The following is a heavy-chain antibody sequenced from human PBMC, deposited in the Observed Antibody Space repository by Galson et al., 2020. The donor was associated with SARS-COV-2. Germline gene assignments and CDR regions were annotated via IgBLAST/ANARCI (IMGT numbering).Heavy chain of an antibody. Sequence: GESLKISCKGSGYSFTNSWIAWVRQMPGKGLEWMGNIYPGDSATRYSPSFQGQVTISADKSINTVYLQWSSLNTSATAMYYCARGRDGYRSPFDYWGQGSLVTVSS. D-gene: IGHD5-12*01. CDR2: IYPGDSAT. V-gene: IGHV5-51*01. CDR3: ARGRDGYRSPFDY. J-gene: IGHJ4*02. CDR1: GYSFTNSW.